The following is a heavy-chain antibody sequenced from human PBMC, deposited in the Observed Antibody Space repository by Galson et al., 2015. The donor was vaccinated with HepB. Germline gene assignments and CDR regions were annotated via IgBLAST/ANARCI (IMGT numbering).Heavy chain of an antibody. CDR3: ARPCGDYVSRDAFDI. V-gene: IGHV5-51*01. D-gene: IGHD4-17*01. Sequence: QSGAEVKKPGESLKISCTGSGYSFTSYWIGWVRQMPGKGLEWMGIIYPGDSDTRYSPSFQGQVTISADKSISTAYLQWSSLKASDTAMYYCARPCGDYVSRDAFDIWGQGTMVTVSS. CDR2: IYPGDSDT. CDR1: GYSFTSYW. J-gene: IGHJ3*02.